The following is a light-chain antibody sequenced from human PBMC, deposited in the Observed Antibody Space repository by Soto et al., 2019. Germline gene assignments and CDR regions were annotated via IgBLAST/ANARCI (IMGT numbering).Light chain of an antibody. CDR1: SSDVGNYDY. CDR2: EVN. Sequence: QSVLTQPPSASGSPGQSVTISCTGTSSDVGNYDYVSWFQQHPGKAPKLMIYEVNKRPSGVPDRFSGSKSANSASLTVSGLQAEDEADYYCSSYAGSNTYVFGTGTQLTVL. V-gene: IGLV2-8*01. J-gene: IGLJ1*01. CDR3: SSYAGSNTYV.